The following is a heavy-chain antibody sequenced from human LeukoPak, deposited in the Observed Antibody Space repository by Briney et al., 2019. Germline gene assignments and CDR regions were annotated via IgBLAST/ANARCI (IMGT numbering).Heavy chain of an antibody. CDR3: ARDYDFWSGYYGAS. V-gene: IGHV3-21*01. D-gene: IGHD3-3*01. CDR2: ISSSGSYI. CDR1: GFTSSDHT. J-gene: IGHJ5*02. Sequence: GGSLRLSCAASGFTSSDHTINWVRQAPGKGLEWVSSISSSGSYIYYADSVKGRFTISRDNAKNSVYLQMSGLRAEDTAVYYCARDYDFWSGYYGASWGQGTVVTVSS.